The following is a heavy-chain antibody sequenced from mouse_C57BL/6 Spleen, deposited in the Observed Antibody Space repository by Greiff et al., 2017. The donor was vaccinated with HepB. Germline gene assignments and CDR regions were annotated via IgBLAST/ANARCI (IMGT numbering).Heavy chain of an antibody. V-gene: IGHV1-82*01. J-gene: IGHJ2*01. D-gene: IGHD2-1*01. CDR3: ARGNYGNHEGFDY. CDR2: IYPGDGDT. Sequence: QVQLQQSGPELVKPGASVKISCKASGYAFSSSWMNWVKQRPGKGLEWIGRIYPGDGDTNYNGKFKGKATLTADKSSSTAYMQLSSLTSEDSAVYFCARGNYGNHEGFDYWGQGTTLTVSS. CDR1: GYAFSSSW.